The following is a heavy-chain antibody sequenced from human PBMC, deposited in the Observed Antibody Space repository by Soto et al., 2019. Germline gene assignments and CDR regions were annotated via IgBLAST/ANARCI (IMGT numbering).Heavy chain of an antibody. J-gene: IGHJ4*02. CDR2: ISYDGSNK. V-gene: IGHV3-30*18. Sequence: QVQLVESGGGVVQPGRSLRLSCAASGFTFSSYGMHWVRQAPGKGLVWVAVISYDGSNKYYADSVKGRFTISRDNSKNTLYLQMNSLRAEDTAVYYCAKEGIYGDHFDYWGQGTLVTVSS. CDR3: AKEGIYGDHFDY. D-gene: IGHD4-17*01. CDR1: GFTFSSYG.